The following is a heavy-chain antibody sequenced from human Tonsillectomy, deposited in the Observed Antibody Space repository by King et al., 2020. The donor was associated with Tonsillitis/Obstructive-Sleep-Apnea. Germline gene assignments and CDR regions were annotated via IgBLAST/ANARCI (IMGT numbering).Heavy chain of an antibody. D-gene: IGHD3-22*01. CDR1: GGTFSSYA. CDR2: IIRILGIA. J-gene: IGHJ5*02. Sequence: QLVQSGAEVKKPGSSVKVSCKASGGTFSSYAISWVRQAPGQGLEWMGGIIRILGIANYAQKFQGRVTITADKSTSTAYMELSSLRSEDTAVYYCARDPNYYDSPAGWFDPWGQGTLVTVSS. V-gene: IGHV1-69*10. CDR3: ARDPNYYDSPAGWFDP.